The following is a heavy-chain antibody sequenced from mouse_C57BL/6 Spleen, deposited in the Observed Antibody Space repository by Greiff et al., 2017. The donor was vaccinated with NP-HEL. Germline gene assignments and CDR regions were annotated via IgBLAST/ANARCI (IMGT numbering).Heavy chain of an antibody. CDR3: ARPGNPYYFDY. CDR1: GYTFTSYW. CDR2: INPSNGGT. V-gene: IGHV1-53*01. Sequence: QVQLKQPGTELVKPGASVKLSCKASGYTFTSYWMHWVKQRPGQGLEWIGNINPSNGGTNYNEKFKSKATLTVDKSSSTAYMQLSSLTSEDSAVYFCARPGNPYYFDYWGQGTTLTVSS. J-gene: IGHJ2*01.